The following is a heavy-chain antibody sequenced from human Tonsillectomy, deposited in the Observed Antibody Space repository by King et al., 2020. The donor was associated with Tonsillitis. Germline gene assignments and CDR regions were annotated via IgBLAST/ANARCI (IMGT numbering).Heavy chain of an antibody. CDR3: ARGDNSGWYDS. CDR2: INPKSGGT. V-gene: IGHV1-2*02. D-gene: IGHD6-19*01. Sequence: VQLVESGAEVKKPGASVKVSCKASVFTFTGYYMHGVRQAPGQGLDWMVWINPKSGGTNYAQKFQGMVTMTRDTSISTAYMELSRLRSDDTAVYYCARGDNSGWYDSWGQGTLVTVSS. J-gene: IGHJ5*01. CDR1: VFTFTGYY.